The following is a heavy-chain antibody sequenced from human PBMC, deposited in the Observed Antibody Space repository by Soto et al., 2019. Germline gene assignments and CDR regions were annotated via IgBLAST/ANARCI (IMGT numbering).Heavy chain of an antibody. D-gene: IGHD3-10*01. CDR1: GFTFSSYA. CDR2: ISGSGGST. CDR3: AKDRSGLRGEYYFDY. V-gene: IGHV3-23*01. J-gene: IGHJ4*02. Sequence: GGSLRLSCAASGFTFSSYAMSWVRQAPGKGLEWVSAISGSGGSTYYADSVKGRFTISRDNSKNTLYLQMNSLRAEDTAVYYCAKDRSGLRGEYYFDYWGQGTLVTVSS.